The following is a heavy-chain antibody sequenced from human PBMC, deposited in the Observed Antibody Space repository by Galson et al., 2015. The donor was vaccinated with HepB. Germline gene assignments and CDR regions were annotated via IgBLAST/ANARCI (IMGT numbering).Heavy chain of an antibody. V-gene: IGHV1-2*04. CDR3: ARAITPRRYHVPVMGVYFDY. CDR2: INPNSGGT. Sequence: SVKVSCKASGYTFTGYYMHWVRQAPGQGLEWMGWINPNSGGTNYAQKFQGWVTMTRDTSISTAYMELSRLRSDDTAVYYCARAITPRRYHVPVMGVYFDYWGQGTLVTVSS. J-gene: IGHJ4*02. D-gene: IGHD3-16*02. CDR1: GYTFTGYY.